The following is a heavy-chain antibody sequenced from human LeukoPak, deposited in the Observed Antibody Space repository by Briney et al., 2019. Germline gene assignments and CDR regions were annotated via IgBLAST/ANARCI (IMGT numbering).Heavy chain of an antibody. V-gene: IGHV3-48*01. CDR2: ISSSSSTI. CDR3: ARDGTSSSWYVWFDP. J-gene: IGHJ5*02. D-gene: IGHD6-13*01. Sequence: PGGSLRLSCAASGFTFSSYSMNWVRQAPGKGLEWVSYISSSSSTIYYADSVKGRFTISRDNAKNSLYLQMNSLRAEDTAVYYCARDGTSSSWYVWFDPWGQGTLVTVSS. CDR1: GFTFSSYS.